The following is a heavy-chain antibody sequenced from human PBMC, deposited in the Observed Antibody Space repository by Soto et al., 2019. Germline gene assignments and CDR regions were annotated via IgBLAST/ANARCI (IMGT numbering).Heavy chain of an antibody. Sequence: QVQLQESGPGLVKPSETLSLTCTVSGGSISSYYWSWIRQPPGKGLEWIGYIYYSGSTNYNPSLKSRVTISVDTSKNQFSLKLSSVTAADTAVYYCAGTYSNYEGDWYFDLWGRGTLVTVSS. J-gene: IGHJ2*01. CDR2: IYYSGST. V-gene: IGHV4-59*01. CDR1: GGSISSYY. D-gene: IGHD4-4*01. CDR3: AGTYSNYEGDWYFDL.